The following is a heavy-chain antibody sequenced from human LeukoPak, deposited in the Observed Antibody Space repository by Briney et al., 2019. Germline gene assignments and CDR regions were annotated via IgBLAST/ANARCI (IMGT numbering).Heavy chain of an antibody. V-gene: IGHV3-13*05. CDR1: GFTFSSYD. J-gene: IGHJ4*02. Sequence: PGGALRLSCAAPGFTFSSYDMHWVRQATGKGLERVSAIGTAGDPYYPGSVKGRFTISRENAKNSLYLQMNSLRAGDTAVYYCARGIAAAGLYYFDYWGQGTLVTVSS. CDR2: IGTAGDP. D-gene: IGHD6-13*01. CDR3: ARGIAAAGLYYFDY.